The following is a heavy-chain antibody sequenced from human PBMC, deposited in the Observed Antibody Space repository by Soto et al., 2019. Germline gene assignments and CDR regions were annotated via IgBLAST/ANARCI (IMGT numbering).Heavy chain of an antibody. D-gene: IGHD2-8*01. CDR2: ISARGGRS. CDR1: GFSCNSYA. V-gene: IGHV3-23*01. Sequence: EVQRLESGGGLVQRGWSLRLACAASGFSCNSYAVVWVPQAPGKGLELVSAISARGGRSYFADSVKGRFTISRDNSKNVLSLEMNNLRDEDTATYFCAQGSIVYGASVEHCGQGTEVVVSS. CDR3: AQGSIVYGASVEH. J-gene: IGHJ1*01.